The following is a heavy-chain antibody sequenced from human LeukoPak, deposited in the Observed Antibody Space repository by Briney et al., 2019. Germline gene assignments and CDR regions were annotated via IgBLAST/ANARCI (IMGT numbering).Heavy chain of an antibody. D-gene: IGHD2-2*01. CDR3: ARYDCSSTSCLFDY. J-gene: IGHJ4*02. V-gene: IGHV3-74*01. CDR1: GFTFSGYW. Sequence: GGSLRLSCAASGFTFSGYWMHWVRQAPGKGLVWVSRINSDARSTSYADSVKGRFTISRDNAKNSLYLQMSSLRAEDTAVYYCARYDCSSTSCLFDYWGQGTLVTVSS. CDR2: INSDARST.